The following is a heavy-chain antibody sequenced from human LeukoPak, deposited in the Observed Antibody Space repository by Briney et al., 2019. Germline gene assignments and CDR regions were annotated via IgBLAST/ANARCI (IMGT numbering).Heavy chain of an antibody. V-gene: IGHV3-53*01. CDR2: IYNDGSA. D-gene: IGHD3-22*01. Sequence: GGSLRLSCTASGFTVRSNYMFWVRQAPGKGLECVSVIYNDGSAYYADSVKGRFTISRDSSMNTLFLQMNSLRAEDTAMYYCAGALYYNYYETRYFAYWGQGTPVTVSS. CDR3: AGALYYNYYETRYFAY. J-gene: IGHJ4*02. CDR1: GFTVRSNY.